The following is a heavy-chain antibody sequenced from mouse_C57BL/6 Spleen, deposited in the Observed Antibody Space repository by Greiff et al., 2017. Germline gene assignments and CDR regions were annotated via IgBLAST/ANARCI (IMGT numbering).Heavy chain of an antibody. Sequence: VQLQQSGPELVKPGASVKISCKASGYSFTGYYMNWVKQSPEKSLEWIGEINPSTGGTTYNQKFKAKATLTVDKSSSTAYMQLKSLTSEDSAVYYCALTEDYWGQGTTLTVSS. CDR2: INPSTGGT. CDR3: ALTEDY. J-gene: IGHJ2*01. V-gene: IGHV1-42*01. D-gene: IGHD4-1*01. CDR1: GYSFTGYY.